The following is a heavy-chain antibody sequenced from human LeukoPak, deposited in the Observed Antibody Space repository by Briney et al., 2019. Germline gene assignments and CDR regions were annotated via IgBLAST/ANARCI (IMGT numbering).Heavy chain of an antibody. J-gene: IGHJ4*02. V-gene: IGHV4-61*02. Sequence: SETLSLTCTVSGGSISSGSYYWSWIRQPAGKGLEWIGRIYTSGSTNYNPSLKSRVTISVDTSKNQFSLKLSSVTAADTAVYYCANSGGFGEFPFDYWGQGTLVTGSS. CDR2: IYTSGST. CDR3: ANSGGFGEFPFDY. D-gene: IGHD3-10*01. CDR1: GGSISSGSYY.